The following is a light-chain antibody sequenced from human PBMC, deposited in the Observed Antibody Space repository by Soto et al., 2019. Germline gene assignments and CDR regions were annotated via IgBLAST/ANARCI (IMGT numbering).Light chain of an antibody. V-gene: IGLV1-44*01. CDR1: TSNIGRYG. J-gene: IGLJ2*01. Sequence: QSVLTQAPSASGIPGQRVTISCSGSTSNIGRYGVDWYQHLPGTAPKLLIYSNNERPSEVPDRFSGSQSGTSASLAISGLQSEDEADYYCAAWDDSLIGPVFGGGTKLTVL. CDR2: SNN. CDR3: AAWDDSLIGPV.